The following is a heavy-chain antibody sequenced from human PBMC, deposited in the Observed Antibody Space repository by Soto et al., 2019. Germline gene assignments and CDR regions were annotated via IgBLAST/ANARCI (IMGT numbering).Heavy chain of an antibody. CDR3: ARGTGSYSSGWYANWFDP. Sequence: TGETLSLTCTVSGGSISSYYWSWIRQPPGKGLEWIGYIYYSGSTDYNPSLKSPVTISVDTSNNQFSLKLSSVTAADTAVYYCARGTGSYSSGWYANWFDPWGQGTLVTVSS. CDR1: GGSISSYY. CDR2: IYYSGST. J-gene: IGHJ5*02. D-gene: IGHD6-19*01. V-gene: IGHV4-59*01.